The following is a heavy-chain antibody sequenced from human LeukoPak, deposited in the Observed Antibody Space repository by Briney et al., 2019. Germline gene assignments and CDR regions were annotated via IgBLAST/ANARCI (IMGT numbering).Heavy chain of an antibody. CDR2: IKPDGSNE. D-gene: IGHD1-1*01. Sequence: PGGSPRLSCGASGFMFSNNWMSWVRQAPGKGLEWMANIKPDGSNEYYADSVKGRFTISRDNAKNSLYLHMNSLRVEDTAIYYCVININWSFGSWGQGDVVIVSS. V-gene: IGHV3-7*01. CDR1: GFMFSNNW. CDR3: VININWSFGS. J-gene: IGHJ4*02.